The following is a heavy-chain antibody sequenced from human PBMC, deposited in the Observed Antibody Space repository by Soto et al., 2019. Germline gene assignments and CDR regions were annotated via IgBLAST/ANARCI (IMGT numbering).Heavy chain of an antibody. CDR1: GASISGFY. CDR3: VRYRKNTLRDWFDS. D-gene: IGHD3-16*01. J-gene: IGHJ5*01. V-gene: IGHV4-4*07. Sequence: SETLSLTCTVSGASISGFYWSWIRKSAGKGLEWIGRIYATGTTDYNPYLKSRVMMSVDTSKKQFSLKLRSVTASDTAVYSCVRYRKNTLRDWFDSWGQGISVTVSS. CDR2: IYATGTT.